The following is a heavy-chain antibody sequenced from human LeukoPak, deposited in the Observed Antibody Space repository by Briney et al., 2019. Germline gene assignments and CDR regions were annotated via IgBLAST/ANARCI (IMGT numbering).Heavy chain of an antibody. V-gene: IGHV3-30*04. D-gene: IGHD3-10*01. CDR1: GFTFSSYA. CDR2: ISYDGSNK. CDR3: AREAPPALWFGEFYYYYGMDV. Sequence: GRSLRPSCAASGFTFSSYAMHWVRQAPGKGLEWVAVISYDGSNKYYADSVKGRFTISRDNSKNTLYLQMNSLRAEDTAVYYCAREAPPALWFGEFYYYYGMDVWGQGTTVTVSS. J-gene: IGHJ6*02.